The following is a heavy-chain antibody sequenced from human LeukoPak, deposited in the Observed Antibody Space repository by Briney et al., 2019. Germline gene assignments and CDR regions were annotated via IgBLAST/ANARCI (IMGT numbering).Heavy chain of an antibody. Sequence: GGSLRLSCAASGFTFSSYGMHWVRQAPGKGLEWVAFIRYDGSNKYYADSVKGRFTISRDNSKNTLYLQMHSLRAEDTAVYYCAKDLRKGNYYPGWFDPWGQGTLVTVSS. V-gene: IGHV3-30*02. CDR2: IRYDGSNK. CDR3: AKDLRKGNYYPGWFDP. D-gene: IGHD3-22*01. J-gene: IGHJ5*02. CDR1: GFTFSSYG.